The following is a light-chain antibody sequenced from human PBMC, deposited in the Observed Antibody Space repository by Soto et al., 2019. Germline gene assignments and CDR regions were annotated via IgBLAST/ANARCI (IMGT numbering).Light chain of an antibody. Sequence: AIQMTQSPSTLSASVGDRVTVTCRASQGISSDLGWFQQKPGKAPKLLIYAASSLQSGVPSRFSGRGSGTYFTLTISGLQVEESATYYCLQEYRYPLTFGGGTKVDIK. CDR1: QGISSD. J-gene: IGKJ4*01. V-gene: IGKV1-6*02. CDR3: LQEYRYPLT. CDR2: AAS.